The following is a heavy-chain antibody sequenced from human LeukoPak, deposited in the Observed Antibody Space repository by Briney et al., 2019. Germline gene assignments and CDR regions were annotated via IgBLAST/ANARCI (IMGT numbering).Heavy chain of an antibody. CDR1: GYTFTGYY. V-gene: IGHV1-2*06. CDR2: INPKSGGT. D-gene: IGHD6-13*01. Sequence: ASVKVSCKAPGYTFTGYYMDWVRQAPGQGLEWMGRINPKSGGTKYVQNFQGRVTVTRDTSISTAYMELSSLGFDDTAVYYCARVGIAAADNYDMDVWGQGTTVTVS. CDR3: ARVGIAAADNYDMDV. J-gene: IGHJ6*02.